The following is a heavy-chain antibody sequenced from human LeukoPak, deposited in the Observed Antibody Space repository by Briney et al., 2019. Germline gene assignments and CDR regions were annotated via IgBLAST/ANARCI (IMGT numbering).Heavy chain of an antibody. Sequence: PSETLSLTCSVSGGSISSSSHYWDWIRQPPGEGLEWIGSIYYSGSTYYNPSLKSRVTISVDTSKNQFSLKLISVTAADTAVYYCAREDTGGPDYWGQGILVTVSP. D-gene: IGHD2-8*02. CDR3: AREDTGGPDY. V-gene: IGHV4-39*07. CDR2: IYYSGST. CDR1: GGSISSSSHY. J-gene: IGHJ4*02.